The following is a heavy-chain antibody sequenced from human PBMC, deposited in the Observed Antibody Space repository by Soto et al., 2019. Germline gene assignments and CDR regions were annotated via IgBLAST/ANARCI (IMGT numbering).Heavy chain of an antibody. J-gene: IGHJ5*02. CDR1: GGSISSSRYY. Sequence: SETLSLTCTVSGGSISSSRYYWGWIRQPPGKGLEWIGSIYYSGSTYYNPSLKSRVTISVDTSKNHFSLKLSSVTAADTAVYYCARRGSYSISWSYNWFDPWGKGTLVTVSS. CDR3: ARRGSYSISWSYNWFDP. V-gene: IGHV4-39*01. CDR2: IYYSGST. D-gene: IGHD6-13*01.